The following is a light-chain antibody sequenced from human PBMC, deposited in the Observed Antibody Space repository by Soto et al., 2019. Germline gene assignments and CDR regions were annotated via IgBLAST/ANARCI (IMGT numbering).Light chain of an antibody. J-gene: IGKJ3*01. CDR2: DAS. Sequence: DIPMTQSPSSLSASVGDRITITCQASQDISTYLNWYQQKPGKAPKLLIYDASNLETGVPSRFSGSGSGTDFSFSISSLQPEDIATYYCQQFDNVPFTFGPGTKVDIK. V-gene: IGKV1-33*01. CDR3: QQFDNVPFT. CDR1: QDISTY.